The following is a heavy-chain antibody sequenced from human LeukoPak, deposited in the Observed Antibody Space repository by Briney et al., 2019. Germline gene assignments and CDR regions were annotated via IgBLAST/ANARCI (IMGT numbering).Heavy chain of an antibody. V-gene: IGHV1-46*01. CDR1: GYTFTSYY. D-gene: IGHD5-12*01. Sequence: VASVKVSCKASGYTFTSYYIHWVRQAPGQGLEWVGIINPSGGSTSYAQKFQGRVTMTRDMSTSTVYMELSSLRSEDTAVYYCARDVDIVATMSRYYFDYWGQGTLVTVSS. CDR3: ARDVDIVATMSRYYFDY. J-gene: IGHJ4*02. CDR2: INPSGGST.